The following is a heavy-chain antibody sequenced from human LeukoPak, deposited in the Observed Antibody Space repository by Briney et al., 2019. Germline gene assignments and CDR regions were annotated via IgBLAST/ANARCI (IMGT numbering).Heavy chain of an antibody. J-gene: IGHJ3*02. D-gene: IGHD3-3*01. Sequence: ASVKVSCKASGYTFTGYYMHWVRQAPGQGLEWMGWINPNSGGTNYAQKFQGRVTMTRDTSISTAYMELSRLRSDDTAVYYCARGKSRFLEWLLYETDAFDIWGQGTMVTVSS. V-gene: IGHV1-2*02. CDR2: INPNSGGT. CDR1: GYTFTGYY. CDR3: ARGKSRFLEWLLYETDAFDI.